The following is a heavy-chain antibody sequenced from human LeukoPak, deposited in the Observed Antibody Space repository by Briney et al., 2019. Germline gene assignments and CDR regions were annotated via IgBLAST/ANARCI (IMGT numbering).Heavy chain of an antibody. D-gene: IGHD6-19*01. V-gene: IGHV4-39*07. CDR2: IYHSGST. Sequence: SETLSLTCTVSGGSISSSSYYWGWIRQPPGKGLEWIGEIYHSGSTNYNPSLKSRVTISVDKSKNQFSLKLSSVTAADTAVYYCAGVAVAGTFDYWGQGTLVTVSS. CDR1: GGSISSSSYY. J-gene: IGHJ4*02. CDR3: AGVAVAGTFDY.